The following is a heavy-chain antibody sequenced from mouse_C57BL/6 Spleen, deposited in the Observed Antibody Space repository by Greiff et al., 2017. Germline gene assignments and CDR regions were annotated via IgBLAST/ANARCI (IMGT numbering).Heavy chain of an antibody. Sequence: EVQGVESGGDLVKPGGSLKLSCAASGFTFSSYGMSWVRQTPDKRLEWVATISSGGSYTYYPDSVKGRFTISRDNAKNTLYLQMSSLKSEDTAMYYCARQGIWDYFDYWGQGTTLTVSS. CDR3: ARQGIWDYFDY. V-gene: IGHV5-6*01. CDR2: ISSGGSYT. CDR1: GFTFSSYG. J-gene: IGHJ2*01.